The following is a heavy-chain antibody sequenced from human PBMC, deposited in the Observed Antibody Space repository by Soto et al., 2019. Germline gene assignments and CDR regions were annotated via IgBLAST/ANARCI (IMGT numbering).Heavy chain of an antibody. CDR1: GGSVSSGSYY. CDR2: IYYSGST. CDR3: ARAREMATITDY. J-gene: IGHJ4*02. V-gene: IGHV4-61*01. D-gene: IGHD5-12*01. Sequence: SETLSLTCTVSGGSVSSGSYYWSWIRQPPGKGLEWIGYIYYSGSTNYNPSLKSRVTISVDTSKDQFSLKLSSVTAADTAVYYCARAREMATITDYWGQGTLVTVSS.